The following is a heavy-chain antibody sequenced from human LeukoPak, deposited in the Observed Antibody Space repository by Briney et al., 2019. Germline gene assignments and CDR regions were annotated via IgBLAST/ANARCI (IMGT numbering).Heavy chain of an antibody. D-gene: IGHD6-13*01. CDR2: IYYSGST. Sequence: SETLSLTCTVSGGSISSYYWSWIRQPPGKGLEWIGSIYYSGSTYYNPSLKSRVTISVDTSKNQFSLKLSSVTAADTAVYYCARSGSIAAAGYYYYYGMDVWGQGTTVTVSS. J-gene: IGHJ6*02. CDR1: GGSISSYY. CDR3: ARSGSIAAAGYYYYYGMDV. V-gene: IGHV4-59*12.